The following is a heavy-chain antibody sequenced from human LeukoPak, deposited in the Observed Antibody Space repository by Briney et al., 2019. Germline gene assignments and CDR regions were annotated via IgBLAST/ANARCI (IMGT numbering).Heavy chain of an antibody. V-gene: IGHV4-38-2*02. CDR1: GNSINRGYY. CDR3: ARDMRGGNSYYFDS. CDR2: FYHSVST. J-gene: IGHJ4*02. D-gene: IGHD4-23*01. Sequence: TSETLSLTCTVSGNSINRGYYWGWIRQPPGKGPEWIGSFYHSVSTYYNPSLKSRVTISVDPSKNQFSLKLSSVTAADTAVYYCARDMRGGNSYYFDSWGQGTLVTVSS.